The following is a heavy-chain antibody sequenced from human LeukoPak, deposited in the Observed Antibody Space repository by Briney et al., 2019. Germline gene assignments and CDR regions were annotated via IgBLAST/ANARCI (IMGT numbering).Heavy chain of an antibody. J-gene: IGHJ4*02. V-gene: IGHV6-1*01. CDR2: TYYRSKWYN. Sequence: SQTLSLTCAISGDSVSSNSAAWHWIRQSPSRGLEWLGRTYYRSKWYNDFAVSVKSRVTLNPDTSKNQFSLQLNSMTPEDTAVYYCAREPIPRDCYQHRLDYWGQGTLVTVSS. CDR1: GDSVSSNSAA. CDR3: AREPIPRDCYQHRLDY. D-gene: IGHD2-21*01.